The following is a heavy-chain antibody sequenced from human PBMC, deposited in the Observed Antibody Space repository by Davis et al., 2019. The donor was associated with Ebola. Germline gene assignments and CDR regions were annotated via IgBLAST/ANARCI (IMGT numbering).Heavy chain of an antibody. CDR3: ATPSEMVAAPYYYYYGMDV. CDR1: GYTFTSYD. V-gene: IGHV1-8*01. CDR2: MNPNSGNT. D-gene: IGHD2-15*01. Sequence: ASVKVSCKASGYTFTSYDINWVRQATGQGLEWMGWMNPNSGNTGYAQKFQGRVTMTRNTSISTAYMELSSLRSEDTAVYDCATPSEMVAAPYYYYYGMDVWGQGTTVTVSS. J-gene: IGHJ6*02.